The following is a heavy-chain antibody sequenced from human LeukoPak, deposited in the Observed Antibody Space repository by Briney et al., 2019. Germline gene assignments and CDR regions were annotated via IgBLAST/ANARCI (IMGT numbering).Heavy chain of an antibody. CDR2: IYYSGGT. CDR1: SGSISSSSYY. Sequence: PSETLSLTCIVSSGSISSSSYYWGWIRQPPGKGLEWIGSIYYSGGTYYNPSLKSRVTISLDTSKNQFSLKLSSVTAADTAVYYCARFGWFGARGAFDIWGQGTMVTVSS. D-gene: IGHD3-10*01. V-gene: IGHV4-39*07. J-gene: IGHJ3*02. CDR3: ARFGWFGARGAFDI.